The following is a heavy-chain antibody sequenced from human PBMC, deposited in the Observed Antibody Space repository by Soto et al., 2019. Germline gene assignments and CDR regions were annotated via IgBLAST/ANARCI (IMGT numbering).Heavy chain of an antibody. CDR1: GGSISSGGYS. D-gene: IGHD4-17*01. Sequence: QLQLQESGSGLVKPSQTLSLTCAVSGGSISSGGYSWSWIRQPPGKGLEWIGYIYHSGSTYYNPSLKSRVTISVDRSKNQYSLKLSSVTAADTAVYYCASSTVTTYIDYWGQGTLVTVSS. CDR3: ASSTVTTYIDY. CDR2: IYHSGST. J-gene: IGHJ4*02. V-gene: IGHV4-30-2*01.